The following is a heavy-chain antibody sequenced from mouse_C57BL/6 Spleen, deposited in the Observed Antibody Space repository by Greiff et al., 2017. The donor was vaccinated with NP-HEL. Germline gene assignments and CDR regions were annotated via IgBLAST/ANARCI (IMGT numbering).Heavy chain of an antibody. V-gene: IGHV1-55*01. J-gene: IGHJ2*01. CDR1: GYTFTSYW. Sequence: QVQLQQPGAELVKPGASVKMSCKASGYTFTSYWINWVKQRPGQGLEWIGDIYPGSGSTNYNEKFKSKATLTVDTSSSTAYMQLSSLTSEDSAVYYCARRWDNWAYYFDYWGQGTTLTVSS. D-gene: IGHD4-1*01. CDR3: ARRWDNWAYYFDY. CDR2: IYPGSGST.